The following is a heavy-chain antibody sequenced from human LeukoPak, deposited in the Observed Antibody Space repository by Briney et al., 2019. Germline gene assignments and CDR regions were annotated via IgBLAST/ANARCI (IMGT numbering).Heavy chain of an antibody. J-gene: IGHJ4*02. CDR1: GGSISSYY. V-gene: IGHV4-4*09. Sequence: KSSETLSLTCTVSGGSISSYYWSWIRQPPGKGLEGMGYIYTSGSTNYNPSLKSRVTISVDTSKNQFSLKLSSVTAADTAVYYCARRPIGYSSGVYFDYWGQGTLVTVSS. CDR3: ARRPIGYSSGVYFDY. CDR2: IYTSGST. D-gene: IGHD6-19*01.